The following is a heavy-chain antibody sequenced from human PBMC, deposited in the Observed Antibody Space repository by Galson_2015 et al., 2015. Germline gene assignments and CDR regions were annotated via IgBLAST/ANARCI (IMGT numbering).Heavy chain of an antibody. Sequence: ATLSLTCPVSGGSISSYYWSCLRPPPGEGLEWIGYIYYSGSTNHKPSLKSRVTISVDTSKNQFSLKLSSVSAADTAVYYCASVTYQCYSSGKWGAFDIWGQGTMVTVSS. V-gene: IGHV4-59*01. CDR3: ASVTYQCYSSGKWGAFDI. CDR2: IYYSGST. D-gene: IGHD3-22*01. CDR1: GGSISSYY. J-gene: IGHJ3*02.